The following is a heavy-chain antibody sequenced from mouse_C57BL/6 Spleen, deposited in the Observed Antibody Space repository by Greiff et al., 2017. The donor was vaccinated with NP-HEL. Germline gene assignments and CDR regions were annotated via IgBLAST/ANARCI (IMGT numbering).Heavy chain of an antibody. CDR1: GNTFTSNW. CDR3: ARSTGTNYFDY. Sequence: QVQLQQPGAELVKPGASLKLSCKASGNTFTSNWMHWVKQRPGQGFEWIGMFHPNSGSTTYNEKFKSKATLPVDKSSSTAYMQLSSLTSEDSAVYYCARSTGTNYFDYWGQGTTLTGSS. D-gene: IGHD4-1*02. V-gene: IGHV1-64*01. J-gene: IGHJ2*01. CDR2: FHPNSGST.